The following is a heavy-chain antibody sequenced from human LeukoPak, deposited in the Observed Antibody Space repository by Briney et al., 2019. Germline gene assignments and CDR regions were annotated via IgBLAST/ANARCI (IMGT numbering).Heavy chain of an antibody. CDR3: AKDSLADIDY. Sequence: GRSLRLSCAASAFIFSTYGMYSVRQAPGKGLEWVAFIRHDGSIKNYADSVKGRSTISRDNSKNTLYLHMNSLRAEDTAGYYCAKDSLADIDYWGQGTLVTVSS. J-gene: IGHJ4*02. CDR1: AFIFSTYG. D-gene: IGHD3-16*01. V-gene: IGHV3-30*02. CDR2: IRHDGSIK.